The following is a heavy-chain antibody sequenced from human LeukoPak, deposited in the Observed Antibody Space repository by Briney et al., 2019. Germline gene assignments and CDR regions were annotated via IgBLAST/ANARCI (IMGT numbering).Heavy chain of an antibody. CDR1: GFTVSSNY. Sequence: PGGSLRLSCAASGFTVSSNYMSWFRQAPGKGLEWVSVIYSGGSTYYADSVKGRFTISRDNSKNTLYLQMNSLRAEDTAVYYCARDQPYYDFWRGYFNYWGQGTLVTVSS. D-gene: IGHD3-3*01. CDR2: IYSGGST. CDR3: ARDQPYYDFWRGYFNY. V-gene: IGHV3-66*02. J-gene: IGHJ4*02.